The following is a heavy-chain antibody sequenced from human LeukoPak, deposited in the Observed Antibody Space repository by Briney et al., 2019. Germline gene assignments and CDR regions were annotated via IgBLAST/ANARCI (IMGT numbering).Heavy chain of an antibody. D-gene: IGHD5-12*01. J-gene: IGHJ4*02. CDR1: GGSFSGYY. CDR2: IYYSGST. CDR3: ARSIYEGAWLRFSYFDY. V-gene: IGHV4-31*11. Sequence: SETLSLTCAVYGGSFSGYYWSWIRQHPGKGLEWIGYIYYSGSTYYNPSLKSRVTISVDTSKNQFSLKLSSVTAADTAVYYCARSIYEGAWLRFSYFDYWGQGTLVTVSS.